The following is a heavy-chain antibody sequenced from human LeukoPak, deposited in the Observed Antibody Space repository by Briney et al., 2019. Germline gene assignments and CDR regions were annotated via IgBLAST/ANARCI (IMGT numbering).Heavy chain of an antibody. J-gene: IGHJ4*01. D-gene: IGHD2-15*01. Sequence: GASVKVSCKASGYTFTGYYIHWVRQAPGQGLEWMGIIIPSAGRTNYAQKFRGRVSMTTDMSTSTVYMELSSLRSEDTAVYYCAREYSGGNFDYWGQGTLVTVSS. V-gene: IGHV1-46*01. CDR1: GYTFTGYY. CDR2: IIPSAGRT. CDR3: AREYSGGNFDY.